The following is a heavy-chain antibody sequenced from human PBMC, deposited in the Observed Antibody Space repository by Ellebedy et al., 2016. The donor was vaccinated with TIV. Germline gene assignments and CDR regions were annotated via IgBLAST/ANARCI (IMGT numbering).Heavy chain of an antibody. CDR2: INHRGST. J-gene: IGHJ4*02. D-gene: IGHD3-10*01. CDR1: GGSFSGYY. Sequence: SETLSLTXAVYGGSFSGYYWSWIRQPPGKGLEWIGEINHRGSTNYNPSLKSRVTISVDTSKNQFSLKLSSVTAADTAVYYCARERFGEFYFDYWGQGTLVTVSS. V-gene: IGHV4-34*01. CDR3: ARERFGEFYFDY.